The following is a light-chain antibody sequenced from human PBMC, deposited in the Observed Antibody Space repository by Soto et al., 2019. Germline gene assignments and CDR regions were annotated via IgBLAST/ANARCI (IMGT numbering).Light chain of an antibody. V-gene: IGLV2-14*01. CDR1: STDVGGYNY. CDR3: SSYSSRSTVV. CDR2: DVT. Sequence: QSVLTQPASVSGSPGQSITISCTGASTDVGGYNYVSWYQQHPGQAPKLMIYDVTNRPSGVSNRFSGSKSGNTASLTISGVQAEDEAAYFCSSYSSRSTVVFGGGTKLTVL. J-gene: IGLJ2*01.